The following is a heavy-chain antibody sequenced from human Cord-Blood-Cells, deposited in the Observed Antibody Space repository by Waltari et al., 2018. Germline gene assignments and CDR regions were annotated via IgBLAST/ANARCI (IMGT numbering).Heavy chain of an antibody. J-gene: IGHJ2*01. V-gene: IGHV1-69*12. Sequence: QVQLVQSGAEVKKPGSSVKVSCKASGGTFSSYAISWVRQAPGQGLEWIGGIIPIFGKANYAQKFQGRVTITADESTSTAYMELSSLRSEDTAVYYCASRTGEAGDWYFDLWGRGTLVTVSS. CDR1: GGTFSSYA. CDR2: IIPIFGKA. D-gene: IGHD7-27*01. CDR3: ASRTGEAGDWYFDL.